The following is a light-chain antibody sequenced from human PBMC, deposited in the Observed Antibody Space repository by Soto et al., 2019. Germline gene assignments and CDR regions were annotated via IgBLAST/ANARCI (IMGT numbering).Light chain of an antibody. V-gene: IGKV3-20*01. CDR1: QTIGSTS. CDR2: GAS. CDR3: QQYGSSPIT. Sequence: VLTQSPGTMALSLKGRATLSRSTSQTIGSTSLARYQQKPGQAPRLLIYGASSRATGIPDRFSGSGSGTDFTLTISRLEPEDFAVYYCQQYGSSPITFGQGTRLEIK. J-gene: IGKJ5*01.